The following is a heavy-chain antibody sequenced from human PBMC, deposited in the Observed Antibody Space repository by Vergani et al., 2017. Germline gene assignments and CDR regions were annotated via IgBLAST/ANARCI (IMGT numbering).Heavy chain of an antibody. CDR3: ARDNGDYEEYYYGMDV. V-gene: IGHV1-69*18. D-gene: IGHD4-17*01. CDR2: IIPIFGTA. Sequence: QVQLVQSGAEVKKPGSSVKVCCKASGGTFSSYAISWVRQAPGQGLEWMGRIIPIFGTANYAQKFQGRVTITADESTSTAYMELSSLRSEDTAVYYCARDNGDYEEYYYGMDVWGQGTTVTVSS. CDR1: GGTFSSYA. J-gene: IGHJ6*02.